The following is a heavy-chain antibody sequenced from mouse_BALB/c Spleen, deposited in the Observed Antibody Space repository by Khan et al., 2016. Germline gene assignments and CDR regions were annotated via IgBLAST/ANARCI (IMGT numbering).Heavy chain of an antibody. D-gene: IGHD1-1*01. CDR3: ARSDDGDKDAMDY. CDR1: GYSTTSDYA. Sequence: EVQLQESGPGLVKPSQSLSLTCTVTGYSTTSDYAWNWIRQFPGNRLEWMGYISYSGSTSYNPSLTSRISITRDTSKNQFFLQLNAVTSEDTATYYCARSDDGDKDAMDYWGQGTSVTVSS. V-gene: IGHV3-2*02. CDR2: ISYSGST. J-gene: IGHJ4*01.